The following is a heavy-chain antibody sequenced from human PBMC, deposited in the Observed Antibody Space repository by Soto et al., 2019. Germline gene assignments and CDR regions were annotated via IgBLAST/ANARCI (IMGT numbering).Heavy chain of an antibody. CDR3: ARDQYSSGWHMDY. J-gene: IGHJ4*02. V-gene: IGHV4-30-4*01. Sequence: PSETLSLTCTVSGGSISSGDYYWSWIRQPPGKGLEWIGYIYYSGSTYYNPSLKSRVTISVDTSKNQFSLKLSSVTAADTAVYYCARDQYSSGWHMDYWGQGTLVTVSS. D-gene: IGHD6-19*01. CDR2: IYYSGST. CDR1: GGSISSGDYY.